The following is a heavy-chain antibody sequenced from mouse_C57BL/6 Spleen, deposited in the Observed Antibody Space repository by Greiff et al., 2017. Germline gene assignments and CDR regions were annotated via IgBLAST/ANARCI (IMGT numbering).Heavy chain of an antibody. CDR3: ARASTVVYAMDY. Sequence: EVKLVESEGGLVQPGSSMKLSCTASGFTFSDYYMAWVRQVPEKGLEWVANINYDGSSTYYLDSLKSRFIISRDNAKNILYLQRSSLKSEDTATYYGARASTVVYAMDYWGQGTSVTVSS. CDR2: INYDGSST. J-gene: IGHJ4*01. CDR1: GFTFSDYY. D-gene: IGHD1-1*01. V-gene: IGHV5-16*01.